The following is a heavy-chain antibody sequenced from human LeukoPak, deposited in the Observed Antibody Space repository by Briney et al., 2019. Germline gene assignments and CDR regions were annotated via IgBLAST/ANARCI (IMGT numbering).Heavy chain of an antibody. Sequence: GGSLRLSCVASGFTFSNYWMLWVRQAPGKGLMWVSLISTDGKSTRYAESVKGRFTISRDNAKNALYLQMNSLRAEDTAVYYCAKDSSYTSTWYQDSNFDYWGQGTLVTVSS. CDR1: GFTFSNYW. CDR3: AKDSSYTSTWYQDSNFDY. J-gene: IGHJ4*02. D-gene: IGHD6-13*01. V-gene: IGHV3-74*01. CDR2: ISTDGKST.